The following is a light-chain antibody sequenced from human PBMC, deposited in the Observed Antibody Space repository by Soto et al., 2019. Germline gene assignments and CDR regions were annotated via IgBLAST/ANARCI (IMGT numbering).Light chain of an antibody. Sequence: EILMTQSPVTLSVSPGERVTLSCRASQSVSDNLAWYQQKPGQAPSLLIYGAFTRATSVPARFSGAGSGTEFTLTISSLQSEDFALYYCQQYNDWPLTFGQGTKVEI. V-gene: IGKV3-15*01. CDR3: QQYNDWPLT. CDR1: QSVSDN. CDR2: GAF. J-gene: IGKJ1*01.